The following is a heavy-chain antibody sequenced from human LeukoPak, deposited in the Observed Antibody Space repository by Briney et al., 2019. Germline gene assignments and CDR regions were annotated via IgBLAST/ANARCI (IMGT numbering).Heavy chain of an antibody. J-gene: IGHJ4*02. CDR1: GGSLSSYY. CDR2: IYYSGST. CDR3: ARGTAMEVFDY. V-gene: IGHV4-59*01. Sequence: PSETLSLTCTVSGGSLSSYYWSWIRQPPGKGLEWIGYIYYSGSTNYNPSLKSRVTISVDTSKNQFSLKLSSVTAADTAVYYCARGTAMEVFDYWGQGTLVTVSS. D-gene: IGHD5-18*01.